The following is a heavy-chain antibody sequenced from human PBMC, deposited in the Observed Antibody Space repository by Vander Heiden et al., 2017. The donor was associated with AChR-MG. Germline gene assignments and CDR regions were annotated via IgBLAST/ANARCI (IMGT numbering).Heavy chain of an antibody. V-gene: IGHV3-23*01. CDR1: GLTFRSYA. J-gene: IGHJ5*02. D-gene: IGHD3-3*01. Sequence: EVQLLESGGGLVQPGGSLRLSCAASGLTFRSYAMSWVRQAPGKGLEWVSAISGGGGTTYYADSVKGRFTISRDNSKNMLYLQMNSLRAEDTAVYYCAKDHPAFGVAQNWFDPWGQGTLVTVSS. CDR2: ISGGGGTT. CDR3: AKDHPAFGVAQNWFDP.